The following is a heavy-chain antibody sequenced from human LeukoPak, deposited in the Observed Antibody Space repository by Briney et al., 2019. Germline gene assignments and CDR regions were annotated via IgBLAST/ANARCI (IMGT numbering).Heavy chain of an antibody. D-gene: IGHD6-19*01. Sequence: PSETLSLTCTVSGGSISSNSYYWGWIRQPPGKELEWIGSIYYSGSTYYNPSLKSRVTISVDTSKNQFSVKLSSVTAADTAVYYCARSIRGYSSGWYYFDYRGQGTLITVSS. J-gene: IGHJ4*02. CDR3: ARSIRGYSSGWYYFDY. CDR2: IYYSGST. V-gene: IGHV4-39*07. CDR1: GGSISSNSYY.